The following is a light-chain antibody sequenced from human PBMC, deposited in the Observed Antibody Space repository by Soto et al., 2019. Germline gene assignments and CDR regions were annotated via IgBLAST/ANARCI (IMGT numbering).Light chain of an antibody. CDR2: EVS. CDR3: SPYAASNAYV. Sequence: QSVLTQPPSASGSPGQSVTISCTGTSSDVGGYNYVSWYQQHPGKAPKLMIYEVSKRPSGVPDRFSGSKSGNTASLTVSGLQAEDEADYYCSPYAASNAYVFRTGTKV. V-gene: IGLV2-8*01. CDR1: SSDVGGYNY. J-gene: IGLJ1*01.